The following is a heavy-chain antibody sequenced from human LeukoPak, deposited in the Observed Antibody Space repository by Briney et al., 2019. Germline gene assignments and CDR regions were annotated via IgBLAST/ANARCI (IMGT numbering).Heavy chain of an antibody. CDR1: GGSISSYY. V-gene: IGHV4-59*01. J-gene: IGHJ5*02. D-gene: IGHD5-18*01. Sequence: KASETLSLTCTVSGGSISSYYWSWIRQPPGKGLEWIGYIYYSGSTNYNPSLKSRVTISVDTSKNQFSLKLSSVTAADTAVYYCARVKGGYPNWFDPWGQGTLVTVSS. CDR3: ARVKGGYPNWFDP. CDR2: IYYSGST.